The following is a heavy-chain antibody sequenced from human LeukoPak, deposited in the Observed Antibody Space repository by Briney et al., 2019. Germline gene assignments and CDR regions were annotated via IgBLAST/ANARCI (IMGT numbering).Heavy chain of an antibody. CDR3: ARDKAEGPSRLDN. J-gene: IGHJ4*02. D-gene: IGHD2-2*01. V-gene: IGHV3-7*01. CDR1: GFTFSSYS. CDR2: IKQDGSEH. Sequence: GGSLRLSCAASGFTFSSYSMNWVRQAPGKGLEWVANIKQDGSEHYYVDSVKGRFTISRDNAKNSLYLQMSGLRAEDTAVYYCARDKAEGPSRLDNWGQGTLVTVSS.